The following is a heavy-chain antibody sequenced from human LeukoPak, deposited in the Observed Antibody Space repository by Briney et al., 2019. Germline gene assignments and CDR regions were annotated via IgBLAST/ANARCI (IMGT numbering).Heavy chain of an antibody. CDR3: ARLAPYYYDSSGYP. D-gene: IGHD3-22*01. J-gene: IGHJ5*02. CDR1: GGSISSSSYY. CDR2: IYYSGST. V-gene: IGHV4-39*01. Sequence: PSETLSLTCTVSGGSISSSSYYWGWIRQPPGKGLEWIGSIYYSGSTYYNPPLKSRVTISVDTSKNQFSLKLSSVTAADTAVYYCARLAPYYYDSSGYPWGQGTLVTVSS.